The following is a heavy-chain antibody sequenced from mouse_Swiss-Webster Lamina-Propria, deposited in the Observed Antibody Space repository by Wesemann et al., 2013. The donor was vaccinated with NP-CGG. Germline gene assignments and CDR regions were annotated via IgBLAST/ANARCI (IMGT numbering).Heavy chain of an antibody. CDR3: ARSLGFDY. CDR2: ISTYYGDA. Sequence: QVQLQQSGAELVRPGVSVKISCKGSGYTFTDYAMHWVKQSHAKSLEWIGVISTYYGDASYNQKFKGKATMTVDKSSSTAYMELARLTSEDSAIYYCARSLGFDYWGQGTTLTVSS. J-gene: IGHJ2*01. V-gene: IGHV1S137*01. CDR1: GYTFTDYA.